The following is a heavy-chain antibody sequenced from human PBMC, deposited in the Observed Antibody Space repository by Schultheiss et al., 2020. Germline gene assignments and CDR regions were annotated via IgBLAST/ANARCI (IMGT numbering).Heavy chain of an antibody. Sequence: SETLSLTCTVSGGSISSGSYYWSWIRQPAGKGLEWIGRIYYSGSTYYNPSLKSRVTISVDTSKNQFSLKLSSVTAADTAVYYCAKGLGSSGWYLDYWGQGTLVTVSS. CDR3: AKGLGSSGWYLDY. D-gene: IGHD6-19*01. J-gene: IGHJ4*02. V-gene: IGHV4-39*01. CDR1: GGSISSGSYY. CDR2: IYYSGST.